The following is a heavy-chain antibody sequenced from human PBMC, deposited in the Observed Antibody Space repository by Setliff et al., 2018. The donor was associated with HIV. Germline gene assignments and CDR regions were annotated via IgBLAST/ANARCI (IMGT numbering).Heavy chain of an antibody. CDR2: VHSNGFK. Sequence: SETLSLTCDVSGVSINSGDYSWNWIRQPAGKRLEWIGHVHSNGFKNYNSSLESRVDISVDTSKSQFSLKLSSVTAADTAVYYCARDRDGSGSPGFWGQGTLVTVSS. V-gene: IGHV4-61*09. CDR1: GVSINSGDYS. CDR3: ARDRDGSGSPGF. J-gene: IGHJ4*02. D-gene: IGHD3-10*01.